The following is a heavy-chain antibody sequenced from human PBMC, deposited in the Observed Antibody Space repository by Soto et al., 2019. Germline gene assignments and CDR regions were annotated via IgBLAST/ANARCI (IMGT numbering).Heavy chain of an antibody. CDR3: AHKGGGDRILDY. J-gene: IGHJ4*02. CDR2: IYWDDAK. Sequence: QITLKESGPTLVKPTQTLTLTCTFSGFSLSTSGVGVGWIRQPPGKALEWLALIYWDDAKHYSPSLKSRLTITKDTPQNQVVLTMTNMDPVDTATYYCAHKGGGDRILDYWGQGTLVTVSS. D-gene: IGHD3-16*01. CDR1: GFSLSTSGVG. V-gene: IGHV2-5*02.